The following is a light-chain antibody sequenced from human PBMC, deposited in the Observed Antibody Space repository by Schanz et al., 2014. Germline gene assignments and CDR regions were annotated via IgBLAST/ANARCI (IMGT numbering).Light chain of an antibody. CDR2: GAS. J-gene: IGKJ2*01. V-gene: IGKV3-20*01. CDR3: QQYGNSVRT. CDR1: QSVTSNY. Sequence: EIVLTQSPGTLSLSPGGRATLSCRASQSVTSNYFAWYQQKPGQAPRLLIYGASSRANGIPDRFSGSGSGTDFILTISRLEPEDFAVYYCQQYGNSVRTFGQGTKLEIK.